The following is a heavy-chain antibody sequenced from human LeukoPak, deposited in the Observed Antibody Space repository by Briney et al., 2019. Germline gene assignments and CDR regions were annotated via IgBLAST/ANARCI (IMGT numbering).Heavy chain of an antibody. D-gene: IGHD2-2*02. V-gene: IGHV1-3*03. CDR2: ISPDNGNA. CDR3: TLYNY. J-gene: IGHJ4*02. CDR1: GYSFTSPD. Sequence: ASVTVSCTTSGYSFTSPDMHWVRQAPGQRLEWVGCISPDNGNAQYSQEFQGRVTITRDTSARTAYMELSSLRSEDMAVYYCTLYNYWGQGTLVTVSS.